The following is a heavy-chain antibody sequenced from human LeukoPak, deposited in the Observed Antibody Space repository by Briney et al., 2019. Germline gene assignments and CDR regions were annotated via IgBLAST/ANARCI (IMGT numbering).Heavy chain of an antibody. J-gene: IGHJ6*03. D-gene: IGHD4-11*01. Sequence: GGSLRLSCAASGFTFRNYGMHWVRQAPGVGLEWVAFINDGSNKHYADSVEGRFTISRDNSKNTLFLQMNSLRAEDTAVYYCARRRVSYYMDVWGKGTTVTVSS. V-gene: IGHV3-30*12. CDR2: INDGSNK. CDR3: ARRRVSYYMDV. CDR1: GFTFRNYG.